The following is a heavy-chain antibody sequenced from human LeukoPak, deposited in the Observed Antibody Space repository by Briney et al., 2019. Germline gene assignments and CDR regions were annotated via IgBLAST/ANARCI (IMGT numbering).Heavy chain of an antibody. CDR2: IYYSGST. V-gene: IGHV4-39*01. J-gene: IGHJ4*02. Sequence: SETLSLTCTVSGGSISSSSYYWGWIRQPPGKGLEWIGSIYYSGSTYYNPSLKSRVTISVDTSKNQFSLKLSSVTAADTAVYYCARTEYGSGSSPNRAFDYWGQGTLVTVSS. CDR1: GGSISSSSYY. CDR3: ARTEYGSGSSPNRAFDY. D-gene: IGHD3-10*01.